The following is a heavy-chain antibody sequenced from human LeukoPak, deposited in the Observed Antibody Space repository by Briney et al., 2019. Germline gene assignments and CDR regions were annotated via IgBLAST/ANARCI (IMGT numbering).Heavy chain of an antibody. Sequence: GGSLRLSCAASGFTFTSYWIHWVRQAPGKGLEWVSYISSSSSTIYYADSVKGRFTISRDNAKNSLYLQMNSLRAEDTAVYYCARGPTMATDYWGQGTLVTVSS. CDR1: GFTFTSYW. CDR3: ARGPTMATDY. D-gene: IGHD3-10*01. J-gene: IGHJ4*02. V-gene: IGHV3-48*04. CDR2: ISSSSSTI.